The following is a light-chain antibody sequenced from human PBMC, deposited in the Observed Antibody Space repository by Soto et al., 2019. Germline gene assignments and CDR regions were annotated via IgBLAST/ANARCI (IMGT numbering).Light chain of an antibody. CDR3: SSYADSSARDYV. Sequence: QSVLTQPASVSGSPGQSITISCTGSARDIGAYDYVSWYQQHPGGVPKLLIYDVSSRPSGVSSRFSGSKSGNTASLTISGLQTDDESEYYCSSYADSSARDYVFGGGTKLTVL. V-gene: IGLV2-14*03. CDR2: DVS. CDR1: ARDIGAYDY. J-gene: IGLJ2*01.